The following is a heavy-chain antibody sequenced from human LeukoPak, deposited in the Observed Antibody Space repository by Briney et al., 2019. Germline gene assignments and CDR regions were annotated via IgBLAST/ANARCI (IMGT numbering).Heavy chain of an antibody. CDR3: ARWPVARYGDYAFDY. J-gene: IGHJ4*02. CDR2: IYYSGST. V-gene: IGHV4-59*08. CDR1: GGSISSYY. Sequence: SETLSLTCTVSGGSISSYYWSWIRQPPGKGLEWTGYIYYSGSTNYNPSLKSRVTISVDTSKNQFSLKLSSVTAADTAVYYCARWPVARYGDYAFDYWGQGTLVTVSS. D-gene: IGHD4-17*01.